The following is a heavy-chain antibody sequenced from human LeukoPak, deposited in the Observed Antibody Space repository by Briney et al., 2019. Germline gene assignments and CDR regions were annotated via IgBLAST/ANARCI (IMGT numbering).Heavy chain of an antibody. CDR3: ARDENGYVWGSFRA. Sequence: SETLSLTCTVSGGSISSSSYYWGWIRQPPGKGLEWIGNIYYSGSTYYNPSIESRVTMSLDTSKNQFSLKLSSVTAADTALYYCARDENGYVWGSFRAWGQGTLVTVSS. D-gene: IGHD3-16*02. CDR1: GGSISSSSYY. CDR2: IYYSGST. V-gene: IGHV4-39*07. J-gene: IGHJ5*02.